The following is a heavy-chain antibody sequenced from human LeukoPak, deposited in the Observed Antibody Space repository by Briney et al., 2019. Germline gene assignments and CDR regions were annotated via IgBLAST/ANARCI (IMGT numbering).Heavy chain of an antibody. V-gene: IGHV3-43*01. CDR1: GFTFDDYT. CDR3: ATGLIAAAGNPHYYYYMDV. Sequence: GGSLRLSCAASGFTFDDYTMHWVRQAPGKGLEWVSLVSWDGGSTYYADSVKGRFTISRDNSKNSLYLQMNSLRTEDTALYYCATGLIAAAGNPHYYYYMDVWGKGTTVTVSS. D-gene: IGHD6-13*01. CDR2: VSWDGGST. J-gene: IGHJ6*03.